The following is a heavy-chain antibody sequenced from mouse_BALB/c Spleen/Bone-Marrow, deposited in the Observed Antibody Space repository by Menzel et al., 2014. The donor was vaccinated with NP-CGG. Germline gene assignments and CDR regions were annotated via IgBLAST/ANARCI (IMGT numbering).Heavy chain of an antibody. D-gene: IGHD1-2*01. CDR3: ARDSLLRLYYAMDY. J-gene: IGHJ4*01. V-gene: IGHV1-80*01. CDR2: IYPGDGDT. CDR1: GYAFVNYW. Sequence: QVQLKESGAELVRPGSSVKISCKVSGYAFVNYWMNWVMQRPGQGLEWIGQIYPGDGDTNYNGKFKSKVTLTADKSSSTAYMQLSSLTSEDSAVYFCARDSLLRLYYAMDYWGQGTSVTVSS.